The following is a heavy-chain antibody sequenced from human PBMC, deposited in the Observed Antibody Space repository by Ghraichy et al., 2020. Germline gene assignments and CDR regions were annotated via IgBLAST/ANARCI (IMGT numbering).Heavy chain of an antibody. CDR1: GYTFTSYG. J-gene: IGHJ4*02. CDR2: ISAYNGNT. D-gene: IGHD1-26*01. V-gene: IGHV1-18*04. CDR3: ARDTSLKYDIVGATTFDY. Sequence: ASVKVSCKASGYTFTSYGISWVRQAPGQGLEWMGWISAYNGNTNYAQKLQGRVTMTTDTSTSTAYMELRSLRSDDTAVYYCARDTSLKYDIVGATTFDYWGQGTLVTVSS.